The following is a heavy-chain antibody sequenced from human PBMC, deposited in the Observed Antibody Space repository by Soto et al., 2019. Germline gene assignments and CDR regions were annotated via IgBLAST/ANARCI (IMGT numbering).Heavy chain of an antibody. CDR2: IYYSGST. CDR3: ARLGDSSSWYNWFDP. Sequence: QLQLQESGPGLVKPSETLSLTCTVSGGSISSSSYYWGWIRQPPGKGLEWIGSIYYSGSTYYNPSLKSRVTIAVDTSKNQFALRLSSVTAADTAVYYCARLGDSSSWYNWFDPWGQGTLVTVSS. CDR1: GGSISSSSYY. D-gene: IGHD6-13*01. J-gene: IGHJ5*02. V-gene: IGHV4-39*01.